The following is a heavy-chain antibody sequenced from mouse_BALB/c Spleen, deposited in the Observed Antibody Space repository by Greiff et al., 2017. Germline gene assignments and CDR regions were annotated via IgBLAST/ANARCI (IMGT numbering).Heavy chain of an antibody. CDR3: ARAYGLDY. CDR2: ISSGSSTI. J-gene: IGHJ4*01. Sequence: EGQRVESGGGLVQPGGSRKLSCAASGFTFSSFGMHWVRQAPEKGLEWVAYISSGSSTIYYADTVKGRFTISRDNPKNTLFLQMTSLRSEDTAMYYCARAYGLDYWGQGTSVTVSS. V-gene: IGHV5-17*02. CDR1: GFTFSSFG.